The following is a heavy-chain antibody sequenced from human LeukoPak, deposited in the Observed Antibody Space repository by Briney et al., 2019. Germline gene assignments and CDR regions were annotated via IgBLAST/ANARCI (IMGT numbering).Heavy chain of an antibody. V-gene: IGHV4-39*07. CDR3: ARDLGSSWYPDAFDI. J-gene: IGHJ3*02. CDR1: GGSISSSSYY. CDR2: IYYSGST. Sequence: SETLSLTCTVSGGSISSSSYYWGWIRQPPGKGLEWIGSIYYSGSTYYNPSLKSRVTISVDTSKNQFSLNLSSVTAADTAVYYCARDLGSSWYPDAFDIWGQGTMVTVSS. D-gene: IGHD6-13*01.